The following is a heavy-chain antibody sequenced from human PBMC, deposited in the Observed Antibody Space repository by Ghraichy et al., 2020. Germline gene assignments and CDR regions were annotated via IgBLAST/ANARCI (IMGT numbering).Heavy chain of an antibody. J-gene: IGHJ1*01. Sequence: APVKVSCKASGYRFTSYEVNWIRQAPGQGLEWMGWMNPSSGDTGYAEKFWGRVTMTRNASINTAYMELSGLRSEDTAVYFCARGYCSGTACYTAEYFPHWGQGTLITVSS. D-gene: IGHD2-2*02. CDR3: ARGYCSGTACYTAEYFPH. CDR2: MNPSSGDT. V-gene: IGHV1-8*01. CDR1: GYRFTSYE.